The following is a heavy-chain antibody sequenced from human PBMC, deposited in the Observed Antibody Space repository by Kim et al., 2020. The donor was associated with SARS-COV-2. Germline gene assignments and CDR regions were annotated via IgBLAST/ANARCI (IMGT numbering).Heavy chain of an antibody. J-gene: IGHJ4*02. Sequence: SETLSLTCAVYGGSFSGYYWSWIRQPPGKGLEWIGEINHSGSTNYNPSLKSRVTISVDTSKNQFSLKLSSVTAADTAVYYCARGPSGVVPAAKPRVDYFDYWGQGTLVTVSS. CDR3: ARGPSGVVPAAKPRVDYFDY. D-gene: IGHD2-2*01. V-gene: IGHV4-34*01. CDR2: INHSGST. CDR1: GGSFSGYY.